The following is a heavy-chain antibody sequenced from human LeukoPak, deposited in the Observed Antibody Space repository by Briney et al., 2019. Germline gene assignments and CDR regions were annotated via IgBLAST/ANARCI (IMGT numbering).Heavy chain of an antibody. CDR3: ARERVISSSWYPNWYYFDY. V-gene: IGHV4-34*01. Sequence: SETLSLTCAVYGGSFSGYYWSWIRQPPGKGLEWIGEINHSGSTNYNPSLKSRVTISVDTSKNQFSLKLSSVTAADTAVYHCARERVISSSWYPNWYYFDYWGQGTLVTVSS. J-gene: IGHJ4*02. CDR2: INHSGST. D-gene: IGHD6-13*01. CDR1: GGSFSGYY.